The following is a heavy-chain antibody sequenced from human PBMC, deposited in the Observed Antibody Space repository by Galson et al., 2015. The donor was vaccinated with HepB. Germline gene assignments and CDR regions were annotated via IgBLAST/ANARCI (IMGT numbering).Heavy chain of an antibody. CDR2: IHYNGDT. D-gene: IGHD3-10*01. CDR3: ATDYCGHGGCNSIDY. J-gene: IGHJ4*02. Sequence: ETLSLTCTVSGDSISSSSFYWGWIRQPPGKGLEWIASIHYNGDTYYNPSLKSRITISVDASKNQFSLKLSSVTAADTAVYFCATDYCGHGGCNSIDYWGQGTLVTVSS. CDR1: GDSISSSSFY. V-gene: IGHV4-39*01.